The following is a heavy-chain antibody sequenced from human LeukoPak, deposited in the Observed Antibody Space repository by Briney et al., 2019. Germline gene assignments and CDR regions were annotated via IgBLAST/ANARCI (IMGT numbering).Heavy chain of an antibody. D-gene: IGHD4-17*01. Sequence: GGSLRLSCSASGFTFDDYAVSWFRQAPGKGLEWVGFIRSKAFGGTPEYAASVRSRFTISRDDSKSIAYLQMNSLKTEDTAVYYCTRNTVTVHFDYWSQGTLVTVPS. CDR3: TRNTVTVHFDY. J-gene: IGHJ4*02. CDR1: GFTFDDYA. CDR2: IRSKAFGGTP. V-gene: IGHV3-49*03.